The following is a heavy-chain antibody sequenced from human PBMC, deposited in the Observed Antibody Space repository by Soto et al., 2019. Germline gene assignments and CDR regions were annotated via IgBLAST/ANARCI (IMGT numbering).Heavy chain of an antibody. CDR1: GVSFSGYY. CDR3: AREKWASGSRWLDP. J-gene: IGHJ5*02. V-gene: IGHV4-34*01. CDR2: INHSGST. Sequence: SETMSLTCAVYGVSFSGYYWSWIRQTPGKGLEWIGEINHSGSTNYNPSLKSRVTISVDTSKNQFSLKLSSVTAADTAVYYCAREKWASGSRWLDPWGQGTLVTASS. D-gene: IGHD6-19*01.